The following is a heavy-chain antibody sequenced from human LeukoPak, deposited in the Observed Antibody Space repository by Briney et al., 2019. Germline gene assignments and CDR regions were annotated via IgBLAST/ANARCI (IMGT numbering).Heavy chain of an antibody. CDR2: IYSGGST. D-gene: IGHD1-1*01. CDR3: ASNLGARNAFDI. V-gene: IGHV3-53*01. Sequence: GGSLRHSCAASGFSVSNNYMSWVRQPPGKGLEWVSVIYSGGSTYYADSVKGRFTISRDNSKNTLYLQVNSLRAEDTAVYYCASNLGARNAFDIWGQGTMVTVSS. J-gene: IGHJ3*02. CDR1: GFSVSNNY.